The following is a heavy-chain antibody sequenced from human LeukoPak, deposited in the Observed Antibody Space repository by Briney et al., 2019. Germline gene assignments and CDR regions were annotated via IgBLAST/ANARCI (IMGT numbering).Heavy chain of an antibody. CDR3: ATSTDYYDSSGYYPSFDI. V-gene: IGHV4-34*01. CDR2: INHSGST. D-gene: IGHD3-22*01. J-gene: IGHJ3*02. CDR1: GGSFSGYY. Sequence: SETLSLTCAVDGGSFSGYYWSWIRQPPGKGLEWIGEINHSGSTNYNPSLKSRVTISVDTSKNQFSLKLSSVTAADTAVYYCATSTDYYDSSGYYPSFDIWGQGTMVTVSS.